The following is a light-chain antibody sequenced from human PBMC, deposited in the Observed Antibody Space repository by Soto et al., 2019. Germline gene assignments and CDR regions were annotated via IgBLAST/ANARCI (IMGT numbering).Light chain of an antibody. CDR1: QSVSSSY. CDR3: QQYGSSPWT. V-gene: IGKV3-20*01. CDR2: VAS. J-gene: IGKJ1*01. Sequence: EIVLTQSPGTLSLSPGERATLSCRASQSVSSSYLAWYQQKPGQAPRLLIYVASSRAPGIPDRFSGSGSGTDFTLTISRLEPEEFAVYYCQQYGSSPWTFGQGTKVEIK.